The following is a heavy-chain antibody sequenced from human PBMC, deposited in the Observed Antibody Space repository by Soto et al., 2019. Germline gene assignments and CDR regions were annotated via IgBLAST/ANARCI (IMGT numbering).Heavy chain of an antibody. V-gene: IGHV3-11*01. CDR2: ISSSGSTI. CDR1: GFTFSDYY. J-gene: IGHJ4*02. D-gene: IGHD6-25*01. Sequence: TVGSLRLSCAASGFTFSDYYMSWIRQAPGKGLEWVSYISSSGSTIYYADSVKGRFTISRDNAKNSLYLQMNSLRAEDTAVYYCARDFDKRAHYFDYWGQGTLVTVSS. CDR3: ARDFDKRAHYFDY.